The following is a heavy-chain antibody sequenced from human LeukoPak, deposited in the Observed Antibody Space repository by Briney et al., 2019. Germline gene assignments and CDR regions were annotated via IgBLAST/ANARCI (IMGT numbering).Heavy chain of an antibody. CDR3: ATRNYYDSSGYFDAFDI. V-gene: IGHV3-11*04. Sequence: GSLRLSCAASGFTFSDYNMRWIRQAPGKGLEWVSSISRSGSTKYYADSVKGRFTISRDNAKNSLFLQMNSLRAEDTAVYYCATRNYYDSSGYFDAFDIWGQGTMVTVSS. CDR2: ISRSGSTK. D-gene: IGHD3-22*01. CDR1: GFTFSDYN. J-gene: IGHJ3*02.